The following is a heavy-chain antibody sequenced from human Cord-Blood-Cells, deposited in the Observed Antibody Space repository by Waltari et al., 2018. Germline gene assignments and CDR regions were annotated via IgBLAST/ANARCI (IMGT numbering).Heavy chain of an antibody. CDR3: ARGPQYSGYDY. V-gene: IGHV4-38-2*02. CDR2: IYHSGST. D-gene: IGHD5-12*01. Sequence: QVQLQESGPGLVKPSETLSLTRPVSGYSLSSGYYSAWIRQPPGKGLEWIGSIYHSGSTYYNPSLKSRVTISVDTSKNQFSLKLSSVTTADTAVYYCARGPQYSGYDYWGQGTLVTVSS. CDR1: GYSLSSGYY. J-gene: IGHJ4*02.